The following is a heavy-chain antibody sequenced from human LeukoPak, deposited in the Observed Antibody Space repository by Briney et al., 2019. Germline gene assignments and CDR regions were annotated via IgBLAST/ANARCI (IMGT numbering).Heavy chain of an antibody. CDR1: GFTFSSYG. Sequence: PGGSLRLSCAASGFTFSSYGMHWVRQAPGKGLEWVTFIPYDRSNKYYADSVKGRFTISRDNSKNMLYLQMNSLRAEDTAVYYCAGDFDYWGQGTLVTVSS. J-gene: IGHJ4*02. V-gene: IGHV3-30*02. CDR2: IPYDRSNK. CDR3: AGDFDY.